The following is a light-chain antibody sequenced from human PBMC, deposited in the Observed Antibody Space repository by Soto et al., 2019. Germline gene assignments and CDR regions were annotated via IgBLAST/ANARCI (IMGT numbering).Light chain of an antibody. Sequence: QSALTQPRSVSGSPGQSVTISCTGTSSDVGTYNYVSWYQQHPGKAPKLIIYDVSQRPLGVPERFSGSKSGNTASLTISGLQAEHESDYYCCSYAGSYTSGFGGGTKLTVL. V-gene: IGLV2-11*01. J-gene: IGLJ2*01. CDR1: SSDVGTYNY. CDR2: DVS. CDR3: CSYAGSYTSG.